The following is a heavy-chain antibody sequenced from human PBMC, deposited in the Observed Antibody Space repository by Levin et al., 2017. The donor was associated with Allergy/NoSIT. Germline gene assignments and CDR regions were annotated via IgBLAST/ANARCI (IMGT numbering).Heavy chain of an antibody. V-gene: IGHV4-39*01. D-gene: IGHD4-11*01. CDR1: GGSISSSAYY. CDR3: ARTPRAVTTVIYYDYMDV. Sequence: PSETLSLTCTVSGGSISSSAYYWGWIRQPPGKGLEWIGSVFYSASTYYNPSLRGRVTISVDTSKSQFSLKLTSVTAADAAVYYCARTPRAVTTVIYYDYMDVWGKGTTVTVSS. CDR2: VFYSAST. J-gene: IGHJ6*03.